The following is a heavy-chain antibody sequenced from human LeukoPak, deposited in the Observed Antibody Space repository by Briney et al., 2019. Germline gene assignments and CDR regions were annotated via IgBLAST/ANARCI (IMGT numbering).Heavy chain of an antibody. V-gene: IGHV3-20*04. CDR1: GFTFDDYE. J-gene: IGHJ5*02. Sequence: PGGSLRLSCAASGFTFDDYEMSWVRQAPGKGLEWVSGINWNGGSTGYADSVKGRFTISRDNAKNSLYLQMNSLGVEDTAMYYCARYEQRPGVTASDPWSQGTLVTVSS. D-gene: IGHD2-21*02. CDR3: ARYEQRPGVTASDP. CDR2: INWNGGST.